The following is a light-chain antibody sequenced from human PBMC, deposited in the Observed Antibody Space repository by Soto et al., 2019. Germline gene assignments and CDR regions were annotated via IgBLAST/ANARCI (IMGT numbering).Light chain of an antibody. Sequence: QSVLTQPPSASGTPGQRVTISCSGSSSNIGSNTVNWYQQLPGTAPKLVIYSNNQRPSGVPDRFSGSKSGTSASLAISGLQSEDEADYYCVAWDDSLNGYVVFGGWTKITVL. V-gene: IGLV1-44*01. CDR3: VAWDDSLNGYVV. J-gene: IGLJ2*01. CDR2: SNN. CDR1: SSNIGSNT.